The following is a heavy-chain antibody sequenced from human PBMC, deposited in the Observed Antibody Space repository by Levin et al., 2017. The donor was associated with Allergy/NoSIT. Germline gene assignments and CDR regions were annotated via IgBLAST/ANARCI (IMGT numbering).Heavy chain of an antibody. CDR1: GFTFSSYG. CDR3: AKGVMITFGGVIALDY. Sequence: GESLKISCAASGFTFSSYGMHWVRQAPGKGLEWVAVISYDGSNKYYADSVKGRFTISRDNSKNTLYLQMNSLRAEDTAVYYCAKGVMITFGGVIALDYWGQGTLVTVSS. D-gene: IGHD3-16*02. CDR2: ISYDGSNK. V-gene: IGHV3-30*18. J-gene: IGHJ4*02.